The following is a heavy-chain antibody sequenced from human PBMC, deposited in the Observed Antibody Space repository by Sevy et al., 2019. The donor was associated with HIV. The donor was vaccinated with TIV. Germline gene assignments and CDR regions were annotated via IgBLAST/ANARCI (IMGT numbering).Heavy chain of an antibody. CDR2: ISGSGTRT. CDR3: AKGGGGHYDPDEIGYYFYYYNMDV. V-gene: IGHV3-23*01. Sequence: GGSLRLSCAVSGFSFDSYGMTWVRQAPGKGLEWVSGISGSGTRTYYADSVKGRFIISRDNSKNTRYLQMNSLRSEDTGIYYCAKGGGGHYDPDEIGYYFYYYNMDVWGKGTTVTVSS. J-gene: IGHJ6*03. D-gene: IGHD3-22*01. CDR1: GFSFDSYG.